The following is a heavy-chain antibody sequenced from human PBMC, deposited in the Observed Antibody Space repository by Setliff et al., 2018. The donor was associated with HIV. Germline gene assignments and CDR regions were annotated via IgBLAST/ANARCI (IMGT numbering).Heavy chain of an antibody. CDR1: GFRFTSYW. D-gene: IGHD1-1*01. V-gene: IGHV3-7*01. J-gene: IGHJ4*02. CDR2: INGAGSEK. CDR3: ASARIPTGGTSTSLDF. Sequence: PGGSLRLSCTASGFRFTSYWMAWVRQAPEKGLEWVADINGAGSEKQYVDSVKGRFTIARDISKNSLFLQLNTLRPEDTAVYYCASARIPTGGTSTSLDFWGQGALVTVSS.